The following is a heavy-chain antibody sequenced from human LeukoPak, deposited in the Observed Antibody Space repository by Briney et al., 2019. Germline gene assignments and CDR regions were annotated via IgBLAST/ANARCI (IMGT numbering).Heavy chain of an antibody. CDR3: ARDDGGFGGVTIYYFDY. Sequence: GGSLRLSCAASGFTFSSYWMSWVRQAPGKGLEWVANIKQHGSEKYYVDSVKGRFTIFRDNAKNSLYLQMSSLRAEDTAVYYCARDDGGFGGVTIYYFDYWGQGTLVTVSS. CDR1: GFTFSSYW. CDR2: IKQHGSEK. V-gene: IGHV3-7*05. J-gene: IGHJ4*02. D-gene: IGHD3-3*01.